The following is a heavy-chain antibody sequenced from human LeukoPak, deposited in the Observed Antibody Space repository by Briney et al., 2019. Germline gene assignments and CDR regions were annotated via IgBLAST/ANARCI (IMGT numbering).Heavy chain of an antibody. J-gene: IGHJ5*02. CDR3: ARGWFDP. V-gene: IGHV4-59*01. Sequence: NPSETLSLTCTVSGGSISGYYWSWIRQPPGKGLEWIGYIYYSGSTNYNPSLKSRVTISVDTSKNQFSLKLSSVTAADTAMYYCARGWFDPWGQGTLVTVSS. CDR2: IYYSGST. CDR1: GGSISGYY.